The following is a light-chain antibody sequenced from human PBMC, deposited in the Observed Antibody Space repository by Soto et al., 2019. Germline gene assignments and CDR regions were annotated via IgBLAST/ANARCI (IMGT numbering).Light chain of an antibody. CDR2: GAS. Sequence: EIVMTQSPATLSVSPGERAALSCRASQSVSSNFAWYQQKPGQAPRLLIYGASTRATGIPARFSGSGSGTEFTLTISRLEPEDFAVYYCQQYGSSPYTFGQGTKLEIK. CDR3: QQYGSSPYT. V-gene: IGKV3-15*01. J-gene: IGKJ2*01. CDR1: QSVSSN.